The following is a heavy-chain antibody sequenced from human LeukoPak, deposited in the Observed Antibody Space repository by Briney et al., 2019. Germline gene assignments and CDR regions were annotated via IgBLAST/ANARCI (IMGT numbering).Heavy chain of an antibody. D-gene: IGHD5-18*01. Sequence: PGGSLRLSCAASGFTFSSYGMHWVRQAPGKGLEWVAVIWYDGSNKYYADSVKGRFTISRDNSKNTLYLQMNSLRAEDTAVYYCAKDGQLWFTAYYYYYMDVWGKGPRSPSP. CDR3: AKDGQLWFTAYYYYYMDV. CDR2: IWYDGSNK. CDR1: GFTFSSYG. V-gene: IGHV3-33*06. J-gene: IGHJ6*03.